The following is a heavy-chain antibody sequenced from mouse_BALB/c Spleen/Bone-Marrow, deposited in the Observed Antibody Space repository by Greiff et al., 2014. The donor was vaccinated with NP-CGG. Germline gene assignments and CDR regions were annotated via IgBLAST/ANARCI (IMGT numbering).Heavy chain of an antibody. Sequence: SGPELVKPGASVKMSCRASGYTFTDYNMHWVKQSHGESLEWIGYIYPYSGNTAYNQRFKNKATLTVDNSSSTAHMELCSLTSEDSAVYYCAGFDDDYWGFAHWGQGTLVTVSA. CDR3: AGFDDDYWGFAH. CDR1: GYTFTDYN. D-gene: IGHD2-3*01. J-gene: IGHJ3*01. V-gene: IGHV1S29*02. CDR2: IYPYSGNT.